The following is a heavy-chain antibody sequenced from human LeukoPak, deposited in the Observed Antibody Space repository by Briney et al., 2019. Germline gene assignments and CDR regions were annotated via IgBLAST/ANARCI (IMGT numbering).Heavy chain of an antibody. J-gene: IGHJ4*02. Sequence: PGGSLRLSCAASGFTFSSYAMHWVRQAPGKGLEWVAVISYDGSNKYYADSVKGRYTISRDNSKNTLYLQMNSLRAEDTAVYYCARVPVNTMVRGVRPFGYWGQGTLVTVCS. V-gene: IGHV3-30-3*01. CDR1: GFTFSSYA. CDR2: ISYDGSNK. D-gene: IGHD3-10*01. CDR3: ARVPVNTMVRGVRPFGY.